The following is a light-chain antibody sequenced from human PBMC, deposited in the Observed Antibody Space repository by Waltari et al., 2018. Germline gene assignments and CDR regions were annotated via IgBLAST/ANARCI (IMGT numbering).Light chain of an antibody. J-gene: IGLJ2*01. Sequence: QSVLTQPPSVSGAPGQRVTISCTGSSSNIRAGDDVHRYQQLPGTAPKLLIYGNRYRASWCPNGLSGAKSGASAALAITGLQAEDEAGDYGQAYDSSLSGSVVGGGGTKLTVL. CDR1: SSNIRAGDD. V-gene: IGLV1-40*01. CDR3: QAYDSSLSGSVV. CDR2: GNR.